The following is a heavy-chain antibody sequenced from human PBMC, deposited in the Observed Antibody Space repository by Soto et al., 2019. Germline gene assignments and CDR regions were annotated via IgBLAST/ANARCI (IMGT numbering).Heavy chain of an antibody. CDR2: MNPGSGKT. D-gene: IGHD1-26*01. Sequence: QVQLVQSGAEVKEPGASVRVSCKASGYTFINFDISWVRQAAGQGLEWLGWMNPGSGKTGYASKLQGRVAMTRDASTGTSHLELSSLTSDDTALYYCARMASPGTLNWFDPLGQGTLVTFSS. V-gene: IGHV1-8*02. CDR1: GYTFINFD. J-gene: IGHJ5*02. CDR3: ARMASPGTLNWFDP.